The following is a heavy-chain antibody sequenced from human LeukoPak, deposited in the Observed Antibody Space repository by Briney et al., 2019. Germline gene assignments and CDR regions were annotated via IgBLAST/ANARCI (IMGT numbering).Heavy chain of an antibody. Sequence: GGSLRLSCVASGFPFNKFAMTWVRQVPGKGLEWVAIIGYGGVSIYYADSVKGRFTISRDDSNNTLSLQMNSLRAEDTAIYYCVKSWGWTRPYYNYMQVWGKGTTATVSS. CDR3: VKSWGWTRPYYNYMQV. D-gene: IGHD3/OR15-3a*01. CDR1: GFPFNKFA. V-gene: IGHV3-23*01. J-gene: IGHJ6*03. CDR2: IGYGGVSI.